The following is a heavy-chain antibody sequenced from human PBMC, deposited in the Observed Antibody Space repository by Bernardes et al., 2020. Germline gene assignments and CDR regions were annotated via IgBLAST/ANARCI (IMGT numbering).Heavy chain of an antibody. J-gene: IGHJ3*02. D-gene: IGHD2-15*01. Sequence: GGSLRLSCAASGFTFSSYAMSWVRQAPGKGLEWVSAISGSGGSTYYADSVKGRFTISRDNSKNTLYLQMNSLRAEDTAVYYCAKVRDRWVVVPRAFDIWGQGTMVTVSS. V-gene: IGHV3-23*01. CDR1: GFTFSSYA. CDR2: ISGSGGST. CDR3: AKVRDRWVVVPRAFDI.